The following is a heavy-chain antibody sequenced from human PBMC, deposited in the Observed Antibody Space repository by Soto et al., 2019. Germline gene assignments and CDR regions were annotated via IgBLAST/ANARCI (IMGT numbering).Heavy chain of an antibody. CDR2: IIPNLGKA. V-gene: IGHV1-69*02. CDR1: GGTFSSYT. J-gene: IGHJ4*02. Sequence: EASVKVSCKASGGTFSSYTISWVRQAPGQGLEWMGRIIPNLGKANYAQKFQGRVTMTADKSTSTAYMELRSLRSDDTAVYYCARCDGSGWEDFDYWGQGTLVTVSS. D-gene: IGHD6-19*01. CDR3: ARCDGSGWEDFDY.